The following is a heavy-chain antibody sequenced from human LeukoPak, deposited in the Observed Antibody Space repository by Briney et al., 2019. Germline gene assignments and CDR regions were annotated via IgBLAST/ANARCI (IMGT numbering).Heavy chain of an antibody. D-gene: IGHD3-22*01. CDR3: ARLYYDRSGYRLDS. J-gene: IGHJ4*02. CDR2: TSNSGST. Sequence: SETLSLTCTVSAGSISSHYWSCIRQPAGKGLEWIGRTSNSGSTNYNSSLKSRVTMSVDTSQNQCSLKLSSVSAADTAVYYCARLYYDRSGYRLDSWGQGTLVTVSS. V-gene: IGHV4-4*07. CDR1: AGSISSHY.